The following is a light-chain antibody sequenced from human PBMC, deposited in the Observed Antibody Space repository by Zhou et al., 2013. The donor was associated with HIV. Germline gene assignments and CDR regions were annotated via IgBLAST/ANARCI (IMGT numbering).Light chain of an antibody. CDR3: QQYNDWPLT. V-gene: IGKV3D-15*01. CDR1: QSVFSN. CDR2: GAS. Sequence: EVVMTQSPSTLSVSPGERVTLSCRASQSVFSNLAWYQHKPGQGPKVLIFGASTRANGIPGRFSGSGSGTEFALTISGLQFEDFAVYFCQQYNDWPLTFGGGTKVEIK. J-gene: IGKJ4*01.